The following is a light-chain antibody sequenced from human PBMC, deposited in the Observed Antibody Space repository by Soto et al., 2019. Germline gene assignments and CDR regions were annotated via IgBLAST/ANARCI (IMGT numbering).Light chain of an antibody. J-gene: IGLJ1*01. V-gene: IGLV1-44*01. Sequence: QAVLTQPPSASGAPGQRVTISCSGGSSNIGTNAVNWYQQLPGTAPKLLIYNNNQRPSGVPDRFSGSKSGTSASLAISGLQSEDESDYYCAAWDDSLTGYVFGPGTTVTVL. CDR1: SSNIGTNA. CDR2: NNN. CDR3: AAWDDSLTGYV.